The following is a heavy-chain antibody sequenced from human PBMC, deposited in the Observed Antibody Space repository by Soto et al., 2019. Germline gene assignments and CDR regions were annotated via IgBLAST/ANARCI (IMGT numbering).Heavy chain of an antibody. CDR3: ASYCGGDCYARGNYYYYGMDV. V-gene: IGHV1-69*13. CDR1: GGTFSSYA. D-gene: IGHD2-21*02. Sequence: GASVKVSCKASGGTFSSYAISWVRQAPGQGLEWMGGIFPIFGTANYAQKFQGRVTITADESTSTAYMELSSLRSEDTAVYYCASYCGGDCYARGNYYYYGMDVWGQGTTVTVSS. J-gene: IGHJ6*02. CDR2: IFPIFGTA.